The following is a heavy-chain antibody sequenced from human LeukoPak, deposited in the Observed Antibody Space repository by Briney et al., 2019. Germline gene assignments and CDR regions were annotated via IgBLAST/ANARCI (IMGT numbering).Heavy chain of an antibody. D-gene: IGHD2-2*01. CDR2: ISSSGNTI. Sequence: GGSLRLSCAVSGSTLSDWYMSWIRQAPGKGLEWVSFISSSGNTICYADSVKGRFTISRDHANNSLFLQMNSLRAEDTAVYYCARDRQVPAVVDYWGQGTLVAVSP. J-gene: IGHJ4*02. CDR3: ARDRQVPAVVDY. V-gene: IGHV3-11*01. CDR1: GSTLSDWY.